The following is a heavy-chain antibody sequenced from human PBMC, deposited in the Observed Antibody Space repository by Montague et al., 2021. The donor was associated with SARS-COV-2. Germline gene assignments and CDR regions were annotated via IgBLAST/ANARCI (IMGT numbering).Heavy chain of an antibody. Sequence: SESLSLTCTVSGDSFNSPKYYCAWIRQPPGKGLEWIGSSYYSGTTYDNPFLRSQVTMSVDTSKTQFSLKMNSVTAADTAVYYCARGSYGSGSYHAFDIWGQGTVVAVSS. CDR2: SYYSGTT. CDR1: GDSFNSPKYY. V-gene: IGHV4-39*01. CDR3: ARGSYGSGSYHAFDI. D-gene: IGHD3-10*01. J-gene: IGHJ3*02.